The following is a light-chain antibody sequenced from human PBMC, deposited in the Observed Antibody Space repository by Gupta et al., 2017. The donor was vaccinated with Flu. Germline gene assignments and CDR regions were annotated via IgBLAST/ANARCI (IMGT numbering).Light chain of an antibody. CDR2: WAS. CDR3: QKYYKNPRT. Sequence: DVVMAQSPDILAVPLGERDTINCKPSLSVFNSKNYLAVYQQRRGQAPKLLIYWASTRESGVPDRFSGSGSETEFTLTISSLQAEDVAFYVCQKYYKNPRTFGQGTKVEIK. V-gene: IGKV4-1*01. J-gene: IGKJ1*01. CDR1: LSVFNSKNY.